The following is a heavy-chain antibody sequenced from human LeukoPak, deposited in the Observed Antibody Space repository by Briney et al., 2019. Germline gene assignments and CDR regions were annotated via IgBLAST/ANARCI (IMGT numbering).Heavy chain of an antibody. Sequence: SETLSLTCAVYGGSFSGYYWSWIRQPPGKGLEWIGEIDHSGSTNYNSSLKSRGTISVDTSKNQFSLKLSSVAAADTAVYYCAGQTITTSGVVITVGPGYMDVWGKGTTVTVSS. CDR1: GGSFSGYY. J-gene: IGHJ6*03. D-gene: IGHD3-3*01. CDR3: AGQTITTSGVVITVGPGYMDV. CDR2: IDHSGST. V-gene: IGHV4-34*01.